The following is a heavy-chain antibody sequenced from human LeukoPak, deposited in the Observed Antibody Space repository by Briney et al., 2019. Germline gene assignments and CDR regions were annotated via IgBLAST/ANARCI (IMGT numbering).Heavy chain of an antibody. V-gene: IGHV4-4*07. CDR1: GGSISSYY. Sequence: PSETLSLTCTVSGGSISSYYWSWIRQPAGEGLEWIGRIYTSGSTNYNASLKRRVSMSVDTSKNQFSLKLSSVTAADTAVFYCARENSGSYREFDYWGQGTLVTVSS. CDR2: IYTSGST. D-gene: IGHD1-26*01. J-gene: IGHJ4*02. CDR3: ARENSGSYREFDY.